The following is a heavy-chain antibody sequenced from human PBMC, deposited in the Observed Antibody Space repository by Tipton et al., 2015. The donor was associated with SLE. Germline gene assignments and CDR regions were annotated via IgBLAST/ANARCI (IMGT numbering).Heavy chain of an antibody. D-gene: IGHD6-13*01. Sequence: QLVQSGAEVKKPGASVKVSCKPSGYTFSNYGITWVRQAPGQGLEWMGWISAYNGNTNYAQKLQGRVTMTTDTSTSTAYMELRSLRSDDTAVYYGARDPYPLVRQIFDYWGQGTLVTVSS. CDR3: ARDPYPLVRQIFDY. CDR1: GYTFSNYG. V-gene: IGHV1-18*01. CDR2: ISAYNGNT. J-gene: IGHJ4*02.